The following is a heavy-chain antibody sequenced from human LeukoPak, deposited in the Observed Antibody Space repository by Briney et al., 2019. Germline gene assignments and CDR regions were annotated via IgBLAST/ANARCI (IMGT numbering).Heavy chain of an antibody. CDR1: GGSISSGGYY. Sequence: SQTLSLTCTVSGGSISSGGYYWSWIRQHPGKGLEWIGYIYSSGSTYYNPSLKSRVTISVDTSKNQFSLKLSSVTAADTAVYYCARVPVVVPAAADYWGQGTLVTVSS. J-gene: IGHJ4*02. CDR3: ARVPVVVPAAADY. CDR2: IYSSGST. V-gene: IGHV4-31*03. D-gene: IGHD2-2*01.